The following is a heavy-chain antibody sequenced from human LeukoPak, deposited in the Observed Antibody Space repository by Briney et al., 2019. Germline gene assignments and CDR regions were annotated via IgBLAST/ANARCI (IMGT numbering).Heavy chain of an antibody. D-gene: IGHD3-3*01. CDR1: GYTHTELS. V-gene: IGHV1-24*01. CDR2: FDPEDGET. CDR3: TLWSPFWSGYSSLDR. J-gene: IGHJ5*02. Sequence: ASVKVSCKVSGYTHTELSMHWVRQAPGKGLEWMVGFDPEDGETIYAQKFQGRVTMTEDTSTDTAYMELSSLRSEDTAVYYCTLWSPFWSGYSSLDRWGQGTLVTVSS.